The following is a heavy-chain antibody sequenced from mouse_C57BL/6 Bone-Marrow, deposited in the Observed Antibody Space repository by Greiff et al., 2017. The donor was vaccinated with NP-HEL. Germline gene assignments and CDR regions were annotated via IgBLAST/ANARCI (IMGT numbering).Heavy chain of an antibody. Sequence: QVQLQQPGAEFVKPGASVKMSCKASGYTFTSYWITWVKQRPGQGLEWIGDIYPGSGSTNYNEKFKSKATLTVDTSSSTAYMQLSSLTSEDSAVYYCAKDYDYQYYFDYWGQGTTLTVSS. V-gene: IGHV1-55*01. CDR3: AKDYDYQYYFDY. CDR2: IYPGSGST. J-gene: IGHJ2*01. CDR1: GYTFTSYW. D-gene: IGHD2-4*01.